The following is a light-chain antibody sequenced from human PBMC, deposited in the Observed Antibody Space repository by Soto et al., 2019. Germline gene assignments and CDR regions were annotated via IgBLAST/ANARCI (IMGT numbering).Light chain of an antibody. V-gene: IGKV1-5*01. CDR3: LQHNSYPIT. Sequence: DIQMTQSPSTLSAFVGDRVTITCRASQSTSTYLAWYQQKPGRTPKLLIYDVSTLESGVPSRFSGSGSGTEFTLTISSLQPEDFATYYCLQHNSYPITFGQGTRLEIK. CDR2: DVS. CDR1: QSTSTY. J-gene: IGKJ5*01.